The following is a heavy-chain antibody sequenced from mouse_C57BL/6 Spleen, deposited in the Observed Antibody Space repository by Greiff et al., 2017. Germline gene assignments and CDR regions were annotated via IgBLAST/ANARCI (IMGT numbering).Heavy chain of an antibody. CDR2: IDPEDGDT. CDR3: TTRGLTTVVATDY. J-gene: IGHJ2*01. D-gene: IGHD1-1*01. V-gene: IGHV14-1*01. Sequence: VQLQQSGAELVRPGASVKLSCTASGFNIKDYYMHWVKQRPEQGLEWIGRIDPEDGDTEYAPKFQGKATMTADTSSNTAYLQLSSLTSEDTAVYYCTTRGLTTVVATDYWGQGTTLTVSS. CDR1: GFNIKDYY.